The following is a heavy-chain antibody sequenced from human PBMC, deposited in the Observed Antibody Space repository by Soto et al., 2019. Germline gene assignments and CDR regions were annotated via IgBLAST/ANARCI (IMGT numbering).Heavy chain of an antibody. Sequence: GGSLRLSCAASGFTFSSYGMHWVRQAPGKGLEWVAVIWYDGSNKYYADSVKGRFTISRDNSKNTLYLQMNSLRAEDTAVYYCARDMVRGIPRGMDVWGQGTTVTVSS. CDR2: IWYDGSNK. J-gene: IGHJ6*02. CDR3: ARDMVRGIPRGMDV. D-gene: IGHD3-10*01. V-gene: IGHV3-33*01. CDR1: GFTFSSYG.